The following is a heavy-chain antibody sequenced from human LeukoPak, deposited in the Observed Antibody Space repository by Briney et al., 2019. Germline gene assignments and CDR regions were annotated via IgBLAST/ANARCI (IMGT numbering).Heavy chain of an antibody. V-gene: IGHV3-7*03. Sequence: PGGSLRLSCAASGFTFSSYWMNWARQAPGKGLEWVASINHNGNVNYYVDSVKGRFTISRDNSKNTLYVQMNSLRVEDTAVYYCAKTSDISVRYYFDYWGQGTLVAVSS. CDR1: GFTFSSYW. CDR2: INHNGNVN. CDR3: AKTSDISVRYYFDY. D-gene: IGHD3-22*01. J-gene: IGHJ4*02.